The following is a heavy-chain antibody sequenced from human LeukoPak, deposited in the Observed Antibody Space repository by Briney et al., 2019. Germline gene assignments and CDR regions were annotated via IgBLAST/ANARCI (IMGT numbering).Heavy chain of an antibody. CDR1: GGSFSGYY. D-gene: IGHD3-9*01. Sequence: PSETLSLTCAVYGGSFSGYYWSWIRQPPGKGLEWIGEINHSGSTNYNPSLKSRVTISVDTSKNQFSLKLSSVTAADTAVYYCARAVYDILTGYPTGYYYYYYMDVWGKGTTVTISS. CDR3: ARAVYDILTGYPTGYYYYYYMDV. J-gene: IGHJ6*03. CDR2: INHSGST. V-gene: IGHV4-34*01.